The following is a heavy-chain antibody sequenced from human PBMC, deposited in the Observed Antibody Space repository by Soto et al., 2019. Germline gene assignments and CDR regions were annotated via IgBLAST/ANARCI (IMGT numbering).Heavy chain of an antibody. V-gene: IGHV1-69*12. J-gene: IGHJ6*02. CDR2: IIPIVGTA. CDR3: ARARSSSAGHYCMDV. Sequence: QVQLVQSGAEEKKPGSSVKVSCKASGGTFSSYGISWVRQAPGQGLEWMGGIIPIVGTANYAQKFPGRVTMTAHESTRTAYMGRSSLTSADTAVYYCARARSSSAGHYCMDVWGQGTTVTVSS. CDR1: GGTFSSYG. D-gene: IGHD6-6*01.